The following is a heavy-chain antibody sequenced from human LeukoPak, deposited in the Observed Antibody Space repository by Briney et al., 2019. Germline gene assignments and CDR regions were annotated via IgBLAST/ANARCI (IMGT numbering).Heavy chain of an antibody. CDR1: GFTFGDYG. D-gene: IGHD4/OR15-4a*01. Sequence: GGSLRLSCAASGFTFGDYGMSWVRQAPGKGLEWVANIKQDGSEKYYVDSVKGRFTISRDNAKNSLYLQMNSLRAEDTAVYYCARDGANFYWGQGALVTVSS. CDR3: ARDGANFY. V-gene: IGHV3-7*01. J-gene: IGHJ4*02. CDR2: IKQDGSEK.